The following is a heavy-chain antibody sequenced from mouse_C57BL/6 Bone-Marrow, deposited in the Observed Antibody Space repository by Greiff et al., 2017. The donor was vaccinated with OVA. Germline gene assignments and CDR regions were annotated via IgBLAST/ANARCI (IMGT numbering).Heavy chain of an antibody. Sequence: EVQLVESGGDLVKPGGSLKLSCAASGFTFSSYGMSWVRQTPDKRLEWVATISSGGSYTYYPDSVKGRFTISRDNAKNTLYLQMSSLKSEDTAMYYCARYYYGSSEAYWGQGTLVTVSA. V-gene: IGHV5-6*01. CDR2: ISSGGSYT. D-gene: IGHD1-1*01. CDR3: ARYYYGSSEAY. CDR1: GFTFSSYG. J-gene: IGHJ3*01.